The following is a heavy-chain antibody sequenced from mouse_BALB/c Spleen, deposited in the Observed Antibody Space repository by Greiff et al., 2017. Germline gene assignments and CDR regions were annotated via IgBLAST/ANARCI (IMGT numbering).Heavy chain of an antibody. CDR1: GFTFSNYW. CDR2: IRLKSNNYAT. V-gene: IGHV6-6*02. CDR3: TRVHYYGYGAY. J-gene: IGHJ3*01. Sequence: EVQLVESGGGLVQPGGSMKLSCVASGFTFSNYWMNWVRQSPEKGLEWVAEIRLKSNNYATHYAESVKGRFTISRDDSKSSVYLQMNNLRAEDTGIYYCTRVHYYGYGAYWGQGTLVTVSA. D-gene: IGHD1-2*01.